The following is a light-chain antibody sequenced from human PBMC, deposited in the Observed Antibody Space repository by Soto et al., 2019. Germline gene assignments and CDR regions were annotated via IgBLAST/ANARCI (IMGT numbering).Light chain of an antibody. J-gene: IGKJ4*02. V-gene: IGKV3-15*01. CDR3: QSHNNCLAA. CDR2: AAS. CDR1: QTISNT. Sequence: VVTLSPPTLSLSHGDKVSLSCMANQTISNTLAWYQQKPGQAPRLLIYAASTRATGVSARFSGSGSGTEFTLTISILQSEAVTVYDGQSHNNCLAAFGGSAKV.